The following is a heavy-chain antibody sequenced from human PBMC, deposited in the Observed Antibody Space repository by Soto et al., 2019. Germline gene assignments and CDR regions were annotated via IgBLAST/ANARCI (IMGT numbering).Heavy chain of an antibody. CDR3: ARGKSINYDSSGTGAFDI. CDR1: GYTFTSYG. D-gene: IGHD3-22*01. CDR2: IIPIFGTA. Sequence: ASVKVSCKASGYTFTSYGISWVRQAPGQGLEWMGGIIPIFGTANYAQKFQGRVTITADESTSTAYMELSSLRSEDTAVYYCARGKSINYDSSGTGAFDIWGQGTMVTVSS. J-gene: IGHJ3*02. V-gene: IGHV1-69*13.